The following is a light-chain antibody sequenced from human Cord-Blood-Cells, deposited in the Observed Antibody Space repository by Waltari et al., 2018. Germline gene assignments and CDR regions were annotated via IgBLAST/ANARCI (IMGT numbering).Light chain of an antibody. CDR1: SSDVGGYNY. Sequence: QSALTQPASVSGSPGQSITISCPGTSSDVGGYNYVSLYQQHPGKAPKLMIYDVSNRPSGVSNRFSGSKSGNTASLTISGLQAEDEADYYCSSYTSSSINYVFGTGTKVTVL. CDR2: DVS. J-gene: IGLJ1*01. CDR3: SSYTSSSINYV. V-gene: IGLV2-14*01.